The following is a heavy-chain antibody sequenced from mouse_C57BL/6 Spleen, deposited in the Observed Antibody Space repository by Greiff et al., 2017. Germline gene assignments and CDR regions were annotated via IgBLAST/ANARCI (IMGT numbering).Heavy chain of an antibody. V-gene: IGHV1-69*01. Sequence: QVQLKQPGAELVMPGASVKLSCKASGYTFTSYWMHWVKQRPGQGLEWIGEIDPSDSYTNYNQKFKGKSTLTVDKSSSTAYMQLSSLTSEDSAVYYCARRVYGSSSYYFDYWGQGTTLTVSS. J-gene: IGHJ2*01. D-gene: IGHD1-1*01. CDR3: ARRVYGSSSYYFDY. CDR2: IDPSDSYT. CDR1: GYTFTSYW.